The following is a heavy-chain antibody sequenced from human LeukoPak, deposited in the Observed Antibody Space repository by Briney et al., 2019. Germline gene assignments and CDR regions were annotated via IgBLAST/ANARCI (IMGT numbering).Heavy chain of an antibody. CDR2: IYYSGST. J-gene: IGHJ4*02. V-gene: IGHV4-30-4*01. CDR3: ARGGSSWYYFDY. Sequence: SSQTLSLTCTVSGGSTSSGDYYWSWIRQPPGKGLEWIGYIYYSGSTYYNPSLKSRVTISVDTSKNQFSLKLSSVTAADTAVYYCARGGSSWYYFDYWGQGTLVTVSS. CDR1: GGSTSSGDYY. D-gene: IGHD6-13*01.